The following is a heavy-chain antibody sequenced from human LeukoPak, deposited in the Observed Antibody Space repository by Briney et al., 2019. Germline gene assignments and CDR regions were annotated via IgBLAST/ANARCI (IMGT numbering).Heavy chain of an antibody. Sequence: QPGGSLRLSCAASGFSFSDYWMDWVRQAPGKGMEWVANINQDGSEQYYVDSVKGRLTISRDNAKNSLYLQMNSLRAEDTAVYYCSRSLDYWGQGALVTVSS. CDR1: GFSFSDYW. V-gene: IGHV3-7*01. CDR2: INQDGSEQ. CDR3: SRSLDY. J-gene: IGHJ4*02.